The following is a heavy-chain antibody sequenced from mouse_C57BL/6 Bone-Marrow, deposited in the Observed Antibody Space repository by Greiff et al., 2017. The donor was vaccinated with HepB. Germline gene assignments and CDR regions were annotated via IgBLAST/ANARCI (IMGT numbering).Heavy chain of an antibody. Sequence: EVKLQESGAELVRPGASVKLSCTASGFNIKDDYMHWVKQRPEQGLEWIGWIDPENGDTEYASKFQGKATITADTSSNTAYLQLSSLTSEDTAVYYCRRTTVVAHYFDYWGQGTTFTVSS. J-gene: IGHJ2*01. CDR1: GFNIKDDY. V-gene: IGHV14-4*01. D-gene: IGHD1-1*01. CDR3: RRTTVVAHYFDY. CDR2: IDPENGDT.